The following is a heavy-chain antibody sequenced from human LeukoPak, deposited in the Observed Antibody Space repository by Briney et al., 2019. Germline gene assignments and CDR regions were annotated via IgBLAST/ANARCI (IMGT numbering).Heavy chain of an antibody. J-gene: IGHJ5*02. CDR1: GYTFTSYY. CDR3: AREGTSSTGWYPWFDP. Sequence: ASVKVSCKASGYTFTSYYMHWVRQAPGQGLEWMGIINPSGGSTSYAQKFQGRVTMTRDTSTSTVYMELSSLRSEDTAVYYCAREGTSSTGWYPWFDPWGQGTLVTVSS. V-gene: IGHV1-46*01. D-gene: IGHD2-2*01. CDR2: INPSGGST.